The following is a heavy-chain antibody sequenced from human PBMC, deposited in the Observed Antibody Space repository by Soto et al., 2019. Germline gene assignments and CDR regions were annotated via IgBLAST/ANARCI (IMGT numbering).Heavy chain of an antibody. CDR1: GGTFSSYA. D-gene: IGHD6-19*01. J-gene: IGHJ5*02. CDR3: LISPAGTDRTRWFDP. CDR2: IIPIFGTA. V-gene: IGHV1-69*12. Sequence: QVQLVQSGAEVKKPGSSVKVSCKASGGTFSSYAISWVRQSPGQGLEWMGEIIPIFGTANYAQKFQGRVTITANESTSTAYMELSSLRSEDTAVYYCLISPAGTDRTRWFDPWGQGTLVTVCS.